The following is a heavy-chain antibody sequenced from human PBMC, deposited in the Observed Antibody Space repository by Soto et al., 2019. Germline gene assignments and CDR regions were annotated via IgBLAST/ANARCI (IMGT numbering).Heavy chain of an antibody. Sequence: SETLSLTCAVYGGSFSGYYWSWIRQPPGKGLEWIGEINHSGSTNYNPSLKSRVTISVDTSKNQFSLKLSSVTAADTAVYYCARGPDILTGYYLDYWGQGTLVTVSS. CDR3: ARGPDILTGYYLDY. J-gene: IGHJ4*02. CDR2: INHSGST. D-gene: IGHD3-9*01. V-gene: IGHV4-34*01. CDR1: GGSFSGYY.